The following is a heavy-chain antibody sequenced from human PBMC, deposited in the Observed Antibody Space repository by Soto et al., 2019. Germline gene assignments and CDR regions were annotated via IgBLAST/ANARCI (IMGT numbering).Heavy chain of an antibody. J-gene: IGHJ5*02. CDR3: ARGLGYSKIPIDT. CDR1: GGSISNYY. CDR2: IYYSGST. Sequence: SETLSLTCTVSGGSISNYYWSWIRQPPGKGLEWIGYIYYSGSTKYSPSLKSRVTISVDTSKNQFSLELSSVTAADTAVYYCARGLGYSKIPIDTWGQGTLVTVSS. V-gene: IGHV4-59*01. D-gene: IGHD6-13*01.